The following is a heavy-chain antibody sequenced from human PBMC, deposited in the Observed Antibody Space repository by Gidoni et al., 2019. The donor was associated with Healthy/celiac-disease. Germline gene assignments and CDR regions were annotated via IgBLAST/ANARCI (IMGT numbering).Heavy chain of an antibody. Sequence: QVQLVQSGAEVKKPGASVKVSCKASGYTFTSYAMHWVRQAPGQRLEWMGWINAGNGNTKDSQKFQGRVTITRDTSASTAYMELSSLRSEDTAVYYCARDKGIAAAGTLFDIWGQGTMVTVSS. CDR1: GYTFTSYA. CDR3: ARDKGIAAAGTLFDI. D-gene: IGHD6-13*01. V-gene: IGHV1-3*01. J-gene: IGHJ3*02. CDR2: INAGNGNT.